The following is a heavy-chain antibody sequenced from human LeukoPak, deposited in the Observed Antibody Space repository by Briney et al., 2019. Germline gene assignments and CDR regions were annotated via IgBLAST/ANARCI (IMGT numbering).Heavy chain of an antibody. V-gene: IGHV3-11*01. CDR2: ISSSGSTI. Sequence: GGSLRLSCAASGVTFSDYYMSWIRQAPGKGLEWVSYISSSGSTIYYADSVKGRFTISRDNAKNSLYLQMNSLRAEDTAVYYCVRDLARGYSYGYFDYCGQGTLVTVSS. D-gene: IGHD5-18*01. CDR3: VRDLARGYSYGYFDY. J-gene: IGHJ4*02. CDR1: GVTFSDYY.